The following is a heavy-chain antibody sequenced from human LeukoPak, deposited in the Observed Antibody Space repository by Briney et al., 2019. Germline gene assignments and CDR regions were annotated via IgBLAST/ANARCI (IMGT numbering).Heavy chain of an antibody. CDR3: ARNGIYYYYYYMDV. V-gene: IGHV1-69*05. Sequence: AASVKVSCKASGGTFSSYAISWVRQASGQGLEWMGGIIPIFGTANYAQKLRGRVTMTTDTSTSTAYMELRSLRSDDTAVYYCARNGIYYYYYYMDVWGKGTTVTVAS. J-gene: IGHJ6*03. CDR2: IIPIFGTA. D-gene: IGHD2-8*01. CDR1: GGTFSSYA.